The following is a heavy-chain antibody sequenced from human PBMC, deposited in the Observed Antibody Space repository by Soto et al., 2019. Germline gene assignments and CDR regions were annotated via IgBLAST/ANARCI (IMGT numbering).Heavy chain of an antibody. Sequence: GASVKVSCKASGGTFSSYGVSWVRQAPEQGLEWMGGIIPLFGTTNYAQMFQGRVTITADESTNTAYMELSSLRSEDTAVYYCARDRGSGWFRDAFDIWGQGXMVTVSS. CDR1: GGTFSSYG. CDR3: ARDRGSGWFRDAFDI. D-gene: IGHD6-19*01. CDR2: IIPLFGTT. J-gene: IGHJ3*02. V-gene: IGHV1-69*13.